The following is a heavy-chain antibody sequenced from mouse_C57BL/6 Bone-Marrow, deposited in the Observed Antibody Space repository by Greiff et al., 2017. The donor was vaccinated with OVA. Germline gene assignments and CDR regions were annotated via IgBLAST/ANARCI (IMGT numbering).Heavy chain of an antibody. CDR1: GFTFSDYG. CDR3: ATTGTLYDFDY. V-gene: IGHV5-17*01. J-gene: IGHJ2*01. CDR2: ISSGSSTI. Sequence: EVQVVESGGGLVKPGGSLKLSCAASGFTFSDYGMHWVRQAPEKGLDWVAYISSGSSTIYYADTVKGRFTISRDNAKNTLFLQMTSLRSEDTAMYYCATTGTLYDFDYWGQGTTLTVSS. D-gene: IGHD4-1*01.